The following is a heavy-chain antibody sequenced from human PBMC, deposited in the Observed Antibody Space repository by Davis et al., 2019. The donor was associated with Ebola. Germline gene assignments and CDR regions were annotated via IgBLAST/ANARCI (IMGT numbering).Heavy chain of an antibody. CDR3: ARTDYSSGRAHDS. Sequence: GESLKISCAVSGFNFNAYWVTWVRQAPVKGLEWVGNVKPDGSESFYGASLKGRFTIYRDNAKNSLYLQMNSLRAEDTAFYFCARTDYSSGRAHDSWGQGTLVTVSS. V-gene: IGHV3-7*01. J-gene: IGHJ4*02. D-gene: IGHD3-10*01. CDR1: GFNFNAYW. CDR2: VKPDGSES.